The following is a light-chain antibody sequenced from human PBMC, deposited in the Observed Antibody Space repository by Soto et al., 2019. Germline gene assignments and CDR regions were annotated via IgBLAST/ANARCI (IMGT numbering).Light chain of an antibody. CDR3: SSYAGSTNL. V-gene: IGLV2-8*01. J-gene: IGLJ1*01. CDR2: EVN. CDR1: SSDVGGYNY. Sequence: QSVLTQPPSASGSPGQSVAISCTGTSSDVGGYNYVSWYQQHPGKAPKLMIYEVNKRPSGVPDRFSGSKSGNTASLTVSGLQAEDEADYYCSSYAGSTNLFGTETKVTVL.